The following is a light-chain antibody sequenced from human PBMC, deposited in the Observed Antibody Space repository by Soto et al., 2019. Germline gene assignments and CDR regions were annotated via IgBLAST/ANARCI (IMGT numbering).Light chain of an antibody. CDR3: QQYDTSPRT. V-gene: IGKV3-20*01. CDR2: AAS. Sequence: EIVLTQSPGTLSLSPGERATLFCRASQSFTTSQLAWYQQKPGQAPRVLIYAASTRATGIPDRFSGSGSGTDFSLTISSLEPEDFAVYYCQQYDTSPRTFGQGTKVDI. CDR1: QSFTTSQ. J-gene: IGKJ1*01.